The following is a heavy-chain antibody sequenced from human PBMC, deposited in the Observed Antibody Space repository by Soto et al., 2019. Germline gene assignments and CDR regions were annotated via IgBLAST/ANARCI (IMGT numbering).Heavy chain of an antibody. V-gene: IGHV1-8*01. CDR3: ARVDGESPYYFDAFDI. Sequence: QVQLVQSGAEVKKPGASVKVSCKASGYTFTSYDINWVRQATGQGLEWMGWMNPNSGNTGYAQKFQDRVTMTRDTAISTDYMERSGLRSEDTAVYYCARVDGESPYYFDAFDIWGQGKMVTVSS. CDR1: GYTFTSYD. CDR2: MNPNSGNT. J-gene: IGHJ3*02. D-gene: IGHD1-26*01.